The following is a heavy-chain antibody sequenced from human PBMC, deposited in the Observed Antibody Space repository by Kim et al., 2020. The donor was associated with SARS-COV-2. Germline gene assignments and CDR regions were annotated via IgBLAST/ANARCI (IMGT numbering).Heavy chain of an antibody. CDR2: IYQSGST. Sequence: SETLSLTCTVSGGSISTYYWNWIRQSPGKGLEAIGYIYQSGSTNYNPSLKSRVTISVDTSKNLFSLNLRSVTAADTAAYYCARERSDGFDIWGPETLVT. J-gene: IGHJ3*02. CDR3: ARERSDGFDI. V-gene: IGHV4-59*01. D-gene: IGHD1-1*01. CDR1: GGSISTYY.